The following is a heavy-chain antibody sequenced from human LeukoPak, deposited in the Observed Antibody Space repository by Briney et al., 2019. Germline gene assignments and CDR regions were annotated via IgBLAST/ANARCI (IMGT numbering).Heavy chain of an antibody. Sequence: PSETLSLTCTVYGGSFSGYYWSWIRQPPGKGLEWIGEINHSGSTNYNPSLKSRVTISVDTSKNQFSLKLSSVTAADTAVYYCARAVLSTQYNWFDPWGQGTLVTASS. CDR1: GGSFSGYY. D-gene: IGHD2-2*01. V-gene: IGHV4-34*01. CDR2: INHSGST. J-gene: IGHJ5*02. CDR3: ARAVLSTQYNWFDP.